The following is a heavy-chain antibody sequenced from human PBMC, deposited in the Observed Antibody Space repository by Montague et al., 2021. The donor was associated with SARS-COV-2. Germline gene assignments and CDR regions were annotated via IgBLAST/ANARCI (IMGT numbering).Heavy chain of an antibody. CDR1: GFTFSDYY. D-gene: IGHD1-14*01. CDR3: ARLVGVESNRRDYFNY. J-gene: IGHJ4*02. Sequence: SLRLSCAASGFTFSDYYMSLIRQAPGKGLEWVSYISGRGSYTDYXDSVKGRFTISRDNARKSLYLEMNSLRAEDTAVYYCARLVGVESNRRDYFNYWGQGTLVTVSS. CDR2: ISGRGSYT. V-gene: IGHV3-11*03.